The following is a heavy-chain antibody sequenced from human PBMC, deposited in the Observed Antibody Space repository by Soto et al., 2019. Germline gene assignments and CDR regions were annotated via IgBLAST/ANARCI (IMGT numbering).Heavy chain of an antibody. CDR3: ARERTGTTSMDV. D-gene: IGHD1-1*01. CDR1: GYTFTSYD. J-gene: IGHJ6*02. V-gene: IGHV1-8*01. CDR2: MNPNSGYT. Sequence: QVQLVQSGAEVKKPGALVKVSCKASGYTFTSYDINWVRQATGQGLEWMGWMNPNSGYTAYAQKFQGRVTMTRNTSISTAYMELRSLRSEDTAVYYCARERTGTTSMDVWGQGTTVTVSS.